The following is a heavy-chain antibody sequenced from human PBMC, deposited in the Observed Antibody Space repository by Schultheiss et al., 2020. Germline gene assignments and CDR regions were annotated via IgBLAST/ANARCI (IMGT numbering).Heavy chain of an antibody. CDR1: GYTFTDYG. Sequence: ASVKVSCKTSGYTFTDYGISWVRQAPGQRLEWMGSINGYNGDTTFAQQFQGRVTMTTDTSTGTVSMELRSLKSDDTAVYYCARGDDDYGPGIDYWGQGILVTVSS. CDR3: ARGDDDYGPGIDY. J-gene: IGHJ4*02. D-gene: IGHD4-17*01. V-gene: IGHV1-18*04. CDR2: INGYNGDT.